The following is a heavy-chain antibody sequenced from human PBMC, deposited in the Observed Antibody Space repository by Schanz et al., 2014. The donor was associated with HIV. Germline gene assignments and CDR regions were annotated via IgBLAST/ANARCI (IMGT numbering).Heavy chain of an antibody. V-gene: IGHV3-23*01. D-gene: IGHD3-10*01. Sequence: EVQLLESGGGLVQPGGSLRLSCAASGFTFSSYAMSWVRQAPGKGLEWVSVISGSGGSTYYADSVKGRFTISRDNSKNTVDLQMNSLRAEDTAVYYCAKAGGGPSPSYYGMAVWGQGTTVTVSS. CDR1: GFTFSSYA. J-gene: IGHJ6*02. CDR2: ISGSGGST. CDR3: AKAGGGPSPSYYGMAV.